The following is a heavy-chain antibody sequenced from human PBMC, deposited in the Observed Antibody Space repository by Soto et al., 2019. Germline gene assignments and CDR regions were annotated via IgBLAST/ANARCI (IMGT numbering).Heavy chain of an antibody. Sequence: QVQLVQSGAEVKKPGASVKVSCKASGYTFTSYDINWVRQATGQGLEWMGWMNPNSGNTGYAQKFQGRVTMTRNTSISTAYMELSSLRSEDTAVYYCARAVPSEYSSSAELDYWGQGTLVTVSS. CDR3: ARAVPSEYSSSAELDY. CDR1: GYTFTSYD. CDR2: MNPNSGNT. D-gene: IGHD6-6*01. J-gene: IGHJ4*02. V-gene: IGHV1-8*01.